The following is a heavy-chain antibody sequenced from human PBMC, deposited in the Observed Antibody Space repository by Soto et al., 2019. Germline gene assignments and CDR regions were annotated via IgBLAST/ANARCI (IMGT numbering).Heavy chain of an antibody. J-gene: IGHJ4*02. CDR3: AKDGGWSLAVAGLFDY. V-gene: IGHV3-23*01. CDR2: ISDSGGST. CDR1: GSTFSSDD. Sequence: EVHLLEYGGGLVQPGGSLRLSCVVSGSTFSSDDMSWVRQAPGRGLEWVSGISDSGGSTYYADSVKGRFTISRDNAKNTLYLQMTGLRVEDTALYYCAKDGGWSLAVAGLFDYWGPGTQVTVSS. D-gene: IGHD6-19*01.